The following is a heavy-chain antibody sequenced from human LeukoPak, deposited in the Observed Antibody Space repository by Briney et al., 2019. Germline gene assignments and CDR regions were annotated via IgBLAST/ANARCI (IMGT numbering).Heavy chain of an antibody. D-gene: IGHD3-10*01. V-gene: IGHV3-53*01. Sequence: GGSLRLSCAASGFTVSTKYMNWVRQAPGKGLEWVSILYSGSDTYYANSVKGRFTISRDSSKDILFLQMNDLRAEDTAVYYCARVGDHFHWYLDLWGRGTLVTVSS. CDR2: LYSGSDT. CDR3: ARVGDHFHWYLDL. J-gene: IGHJ2*01. CDR1: GFTVSTKY.